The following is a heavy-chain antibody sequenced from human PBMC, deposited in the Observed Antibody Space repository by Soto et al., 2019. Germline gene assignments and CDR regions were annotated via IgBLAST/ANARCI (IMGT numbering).Heavy chain of an antibody. CDR2: IYSGGNT. V-gene: IGHV3-66*01. D-gene: IGHD3-16*01. CDR3: GREAGGGVFAFDT. J-gene: IGHJ3*02. Sequence: PGGSLRLSCAVSGFTVSSNYMNWVRQAPGKGLEWVSFIYSGGNTYYADSVKGRFTISRDNSKNMLYLQMNSLRVEDTAVYYCGREAGGGVFAFDTWGQGAVVTVSS. CDR1: GFTVSSNY.